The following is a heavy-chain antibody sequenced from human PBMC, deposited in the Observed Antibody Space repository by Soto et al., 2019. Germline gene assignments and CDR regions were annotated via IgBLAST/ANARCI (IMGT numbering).Heavy chain of an antibody. J-gene: IGHJ4*02. CDR2: ISTRGSTT. D-gene: IGHD6-13*01. V-gene: IGHV3-11*01. CDR3: ARLRRGSNWYLDY. CDR1: VFTFGDYY. Sequence: SLRLSCSASVFTFGDYYMSWIRQAPGKGLEWVAYISTRGSTTHYADSMKGRFTISRDNAKNSLYLQTTSPRAEDTAVYYCARLRRGSNWYLDYWGQGTLVTVSS.